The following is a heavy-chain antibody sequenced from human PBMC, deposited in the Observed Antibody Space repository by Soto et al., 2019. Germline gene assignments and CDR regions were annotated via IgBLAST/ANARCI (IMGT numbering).Heavy chain of an antibody. Sequence: PGGSLRLSCAASGLRFSNYAMSWVRQAPGKGLEWVSSITSNSDRIHFADSVKGRFTISRDNSKNTLYLHLNSLRDEDTAVYYCTNGPLITGDSWGQGTLVTVSS. CDR2: ITSNSDRI. V-gene: IGHV3-23*01. CDR1: GLRFSNYA. CDR3: TNGPLITGDS. D-gene: IGHD3-16*01. J-gene: IGHJ5*01.